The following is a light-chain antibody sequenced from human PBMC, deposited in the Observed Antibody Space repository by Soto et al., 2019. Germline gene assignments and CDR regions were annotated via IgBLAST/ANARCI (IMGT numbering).Light chain of an antibody. CDR3: QQYVTSSPRT. V-gene: IGKV3-20*01. J-gene: IGKJ1*01. Sequence: EIVLTQSPGTLSLSPGERATLSCRASQSVSNNYLAWYQQKPGQAPRLLIYGASNRATGIPDRFSGSGSGTDFTLTISRLEPEEFAVYYCQQYVTSSPRTFGQGTKVDIK. CDR2: GAS. CDR1: QSVSNNY.